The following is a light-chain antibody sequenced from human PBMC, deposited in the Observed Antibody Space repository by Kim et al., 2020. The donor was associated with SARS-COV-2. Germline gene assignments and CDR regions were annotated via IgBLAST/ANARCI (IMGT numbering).Light chain of an antibody. J-gene: IGKJ4*01. CDR1: QSVSTY. CDR3: QQRRNWPLT. CDR2: DAA. Sequence: EIVLTQSPVTLSLSPGKRATLSCRASQSVSTYLSWYQQKPGQAPRLLIYDAAKRATGIPARFSGSGAGTDFSLTISSLEPDDSAVYYCQQRRNWPLTFGGGTKVDIK. V-gene: IGKV3-11*01.